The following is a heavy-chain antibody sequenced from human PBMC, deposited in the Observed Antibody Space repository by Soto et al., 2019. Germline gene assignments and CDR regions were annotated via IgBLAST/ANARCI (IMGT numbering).Heavy chain of an antibody. CDR1: GYTFTSYG. Sequence: GASVKVSCKASGYTFTSYGISWVRQAPGQGLEWMGWISAYNGNTNYAQKLQGRVTMTTDTSTSTAYMELRSLRSDDTAVYYCARAGYYGSGSYWNDAFDIWGQGTMVTVSS. D-gene: IGHD3-10*01. CDR2: ISAYNGNT. J-gene: IGHJ3*02. V-gene: IGHV1-18*04. CDR3: ARAGYYGSGSYWNDAFDI.